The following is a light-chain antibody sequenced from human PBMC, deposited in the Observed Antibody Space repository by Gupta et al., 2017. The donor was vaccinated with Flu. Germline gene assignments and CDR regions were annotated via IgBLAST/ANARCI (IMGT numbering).Light chain of an antibody. Sequence: DILLTQSPSFLSASVGDRVTITCRASQGISSYLAWYQQKPGKAPNLLSYGASTLQSGVPSRFSGSGAGTEFSLTINSRQPEDFESYDCQHRNSDPRSLTFGHRTTVHIK. CDR3: QHRNSDPRSLT. J-gene: IGKJ3*01. V-gene: IGKV1-9*01. CDR2: GAS. CDR1: QGISSY.